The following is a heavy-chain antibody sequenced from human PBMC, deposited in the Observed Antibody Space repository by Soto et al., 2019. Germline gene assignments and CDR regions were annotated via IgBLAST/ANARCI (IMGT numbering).Heavy chain of an antibody. CDR3: PRAPPGSYFVLEH. CDR1: GDSISSGLYY. V-gene: IGHV4-31*03. Sequence: QVQLQESGPGRVRPSQTLSLTCTVSGDSISSGLYYWTWIRQHPQKGLEWIGYIYSRGNPYYSPSFKSRVDMAGDSPQNLFSLRLTSVTAADTAVYYCPRAPPGSYFVLEHWGQGTLVTVSS. D-gene: IGHD3-10*01. CDR2: IYSRGNP. J-gene: IGHJ1*01.